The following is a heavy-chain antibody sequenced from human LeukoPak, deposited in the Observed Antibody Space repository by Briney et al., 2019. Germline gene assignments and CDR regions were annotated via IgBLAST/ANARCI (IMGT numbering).Heavy chain of an antibody. CDR2: IYRGGDT. J-gene: IGHJ4*02. Sequence: GGSLRLSCAASGFNVSGNYMSWVRQAPGRGLEWVSVIYRGGDTYYADSVKGRFTVSRDISKNTLYLQMNSLRAEDTAVYYCASISNWGQGILVTVSS. CDR3: ASISN. V-gene: IGHV3-53*01. CDR1: GFNVSGNY.